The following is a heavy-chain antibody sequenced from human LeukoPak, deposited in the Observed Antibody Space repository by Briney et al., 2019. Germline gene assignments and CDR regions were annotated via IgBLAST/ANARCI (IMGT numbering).Heavy chain of an antibody. D-gene: IGHD6-19*01. CDR3: ATAVSVAGDS. Sequence: GGSLRQYCAASGVSFSTNWMSWFRQAPGKGLEWVAHIKPDGSETYYVDSVKGRFTISRDNAKNSLYLQMYSLRADDTAVYYCATAVSVAGDSWGQGTLVTVSS. CDR2: IKPDGSET. V-gene: IGHV3-7*01. J-gene: IGHJ5*01. CDR1: GVSFSTNW.